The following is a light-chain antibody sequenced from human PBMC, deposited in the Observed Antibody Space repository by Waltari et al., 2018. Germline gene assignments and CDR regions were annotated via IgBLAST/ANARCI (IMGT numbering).Light chain of an antibody. Sequence: DIQMTQSPSSLSASVGDRVTITCRASQSISTYVNWFQHKPGKAPKLLIYEASRLQTGVPSRFSGSGSGTDFTLTISRLQPEDFVIYFCQQTYTTPWTFGQGTKVEIK. V-gene: IGKV1-39*01. J-gene: IGKJ1*01. CDR2: EAS. CDR3: QQTYTTPWT. CDR1: QSISTY.